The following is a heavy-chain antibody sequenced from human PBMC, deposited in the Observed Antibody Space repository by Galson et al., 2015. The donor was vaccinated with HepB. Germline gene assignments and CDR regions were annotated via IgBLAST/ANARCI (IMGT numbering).Heavy chain of an antibody. J-gene: IGHJ4*02. CDR3: ARDGGYYYDSSGYCGLDY. V-gene: IGHV1-2*06. D-gene: IGHD3-22*01. Sequence: SVKVSCKASGYTFTSYYMHWVRQAPGQGLEWMGRINPNSGGTNYAQKFQGRVTMTRDTSISTAYMELSRLRSDDTAVYYCARDGGYYYDSSGYCGLDYWGQGTLVTVSS. CDR1: GYTFTSYY. CDR2: INPNSGGT.